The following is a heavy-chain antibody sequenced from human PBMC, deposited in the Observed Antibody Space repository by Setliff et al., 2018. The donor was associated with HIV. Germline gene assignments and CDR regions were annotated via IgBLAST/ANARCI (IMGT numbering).Heavy chain of an antibody. D-gene: IGHD3-22*01. V-gene: IGHV1-24*01. CDR1: GYTLTELS. CDR2: FDPEYDKT. CDR3: ATRAYDSSGYLRSRVSGAAFDI. J-gene: IGHJ3*02. Sequence: RASVKVSCKVSGYTLTELSIHWVRQAPGKGLEWMGGFDPEYDKTFYAQKFQGRVTMAEDTSTDTAYIELTSLRSEDTAVYYCATRAYDSSGYLRSRVSGAAFDIWGQGTMVTVSS.